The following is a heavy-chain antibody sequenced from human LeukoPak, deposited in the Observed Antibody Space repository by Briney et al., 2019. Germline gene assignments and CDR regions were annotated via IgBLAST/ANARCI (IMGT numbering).Heavy chain of an antibody. Sequence: GGSLRLSCAASGFTFSSYSMNWVRQAPGKGLEWVSYISRSSSTIYYADSVKGRFTISRDNAKNSLYLQMNSLRAEDTAVYYCARGPLYYYDSSGSSAFDIWGQGTMVTVSS. J-gene: IGHJ3*02. CDR1: GFTFSSYS. D-gene: IGHD3-22*01. CDR2: ISRSSSTI. V-gene: IGHV3-48*01. CDR3: ARGPLYYYDSSGSSAFDI.